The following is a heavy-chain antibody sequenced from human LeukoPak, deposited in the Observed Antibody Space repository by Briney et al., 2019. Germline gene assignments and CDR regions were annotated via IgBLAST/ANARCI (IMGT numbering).Heavy chain of an antibody. CDR2: IYHGGNT. Sequence: SETLSLTCAVSGGSISSSNWWSWVRQPPGKGLEWIAEIYHGGNTNYNPSLKSRVTISVDKSKNQFSLKLSSVTAADTAVYYCARLSRGAVAGTAFDYWGQGTLVTVSS. J-gene: IGHJ4*02. V-gene: IGHV4-4*02. CDR1: GGSISSSNW. D-gene: IGHD6-19*01. CDR3: ARLSRGAVAGTAFDY.